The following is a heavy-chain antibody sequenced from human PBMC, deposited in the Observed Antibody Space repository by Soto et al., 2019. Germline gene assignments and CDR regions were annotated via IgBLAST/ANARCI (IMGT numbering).Heavy chain of an antibody. Sequence: SETLSLTCTVSGGSISSYYWSWIRQPAGKGLEWIGRIYTSGSTNYNPSLKSRVTMSVDTSKNQFSLKLSSLRSEDTAVYYCAREWEIFGVVRKWFDPWGQGTLVTVS. D-gene: IGHD3-3*01. CDR2: IYTSGST. V-gene: IGHV4-4*07. CDR1: GGSISSYY. J-gene: IGHJ5*02. CDR3: AREWEIFGVVRKWFDP.